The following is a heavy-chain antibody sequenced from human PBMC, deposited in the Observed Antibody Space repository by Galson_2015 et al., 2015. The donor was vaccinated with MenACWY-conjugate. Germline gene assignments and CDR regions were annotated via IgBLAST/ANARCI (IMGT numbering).Heavy chain of an antibody. J-gene: IGHJ4*02. D-gene: IGHD1-14*01. CDR3: AWGRNPTVKSMYLDY. V-gene: IGHV3-48*02. CDR1: GITFSHCG. Sequence: SLRLSCAASGITFSHCGMNWVRQAPGKGLEWISYISPGSGIIYYADSAKGRFTISRDGAKNSLFLQIGSLRDEDTAVYYCAWGRNPTVKSMYLDYWGQGTLVTVSS. CDR2: ISPGSGII.